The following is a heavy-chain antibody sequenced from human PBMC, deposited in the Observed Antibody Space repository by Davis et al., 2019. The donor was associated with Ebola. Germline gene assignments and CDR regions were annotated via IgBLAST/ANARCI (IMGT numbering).Heavy chain of an antibody. V-gene: IGHV4-4*07. CDR2: IYTSGST. J-gene: IGHJ3*02. D-gene: IGHD5-12*01. CDR3: AKDSGYDYLDAFDI. CDR1: GGSIGSSY. Sequence: PSETLSLTCTVSGGSIGSSYWSWVRQPTGKGLEWIGRIYTSGSTNYNPSLKSRVTMSVDTSKNQFSLKLSSVTAADTAVYYCAKDSGYDYLDAFDIWGQGTMVTVSS.